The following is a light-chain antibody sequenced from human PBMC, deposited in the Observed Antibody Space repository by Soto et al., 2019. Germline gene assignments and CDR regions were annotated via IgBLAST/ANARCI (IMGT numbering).Light chain of an antibody. Sequence: QSALTQPRSVSGSPAQSVTISCTGTSSDVGGYNYVSWYQQHPGKAPKLIIYDVTKRPSGVPDRFSGSKSGNTASLTISGLQAEDEADYYCYSYAGTHTSVVFGGGTKLTVL. V-gene: IGLV2-11*01. CDR3: YSYAGTHTSVV. CDR2: DVT. CDR1: SSDVGGYNY. J-gene: IGLJ3*02.